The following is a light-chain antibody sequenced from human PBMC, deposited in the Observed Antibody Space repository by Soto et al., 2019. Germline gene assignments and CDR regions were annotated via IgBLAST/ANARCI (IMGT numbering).Light chain of an antibody. CDR2: DVS. Sequence: QSVLTQPRSVSGSPGQSVTISCTGTSSDVGGYNYVSWYQQHPGRAPKLVIYDVSQRPSGVPDRFSGSKSGNTASLTISGLQAEDEADYYCCSYAGSSSYVFGTGTKVTVL. V-gene: IGLV2-11*01. CDR1: SSDVGGYNY. CDR3: CSYAGSSSYV. J-gene: IGLJ1*01.